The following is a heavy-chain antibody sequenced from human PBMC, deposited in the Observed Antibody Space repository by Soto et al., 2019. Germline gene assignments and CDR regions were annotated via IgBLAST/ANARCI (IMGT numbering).Heavy chain of an antibody. V-gene: IGHV3-11*01. CDR2: ITISGAT. D-gene: IGHD2-15*01. J-gene: IGHJ1*01. CDR3: ARINCIGDSCYGSESFQT. Sequence: QVQLVESGGGLVKPGGSLRLSCAASGFTFTDYHMSWIRQAPGKGLEWVSYITISGATFYADSVKGRFTISRDNAKNSLYLQLSSLRAEDTAVYYCARINCIGDSCYGSESFQTWGQGTLVTVSS. CDR1: GFTFTDYH.